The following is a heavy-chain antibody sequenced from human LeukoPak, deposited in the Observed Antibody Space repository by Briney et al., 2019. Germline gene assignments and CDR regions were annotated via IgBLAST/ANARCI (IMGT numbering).Heavy chain of an antibody. CDR2: IYSSGGT. CDR3: ARGFCSGGSCYLFDS. D-gene: IGHD2-15*01. Sequence: SETLSLTCTVSGGSISGSYWSWIRQPAGKGLEWIGRIYSSGGTNYNPSLKSRVTIPVDTSKNQVSLKLNSVTAADTAVYYCARGFCSGGSCYLFDSWGQGTLVTVSS. V-gene: IGHV4-4*07. J-gene: IGHJ4*02. CDR1: GGSISGSY.